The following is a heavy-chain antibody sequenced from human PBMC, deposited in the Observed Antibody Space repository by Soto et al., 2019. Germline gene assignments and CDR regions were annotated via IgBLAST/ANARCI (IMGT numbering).Heavy chain of an antibody. CDR2: IKSDGTMT. V-gene: IGHV3-74*03. CDR1: GFTFSCYL. J-gene: IGHJ5*02. Sequence: PGGSLRLSCAASGFTFSCYLMHWVRQAPGKGLVWVSRIKSDGTMTMYADSVKGRFTISRDNAKNTLYLQMNSLREEDTAVYYCARSDWFDPWGQGTLVTVSS. CDR3: ARSDWFDP.